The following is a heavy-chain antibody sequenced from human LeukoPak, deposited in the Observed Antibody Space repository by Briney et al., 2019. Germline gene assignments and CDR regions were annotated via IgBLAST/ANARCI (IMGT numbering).Heavy chain of an antibody. CDR1: GGSISSSSYY. D-gene: IGHD1-26*01. Sequence: KASETLSLTCTVSGGSISSSSYYWGWIRQPPGKGLEWIGSIYYSGSTYYNPSLKSRVTISVDTSKNQFSLKLSSVTAADTAVYYCASELLGGSFFDYWGQGTLVTVSS. J-gene: IGHJ4*02. CDR2: IYYSGST. V-gene: IGHV4-39*01. CDR3: ASELLGGSFFDY.